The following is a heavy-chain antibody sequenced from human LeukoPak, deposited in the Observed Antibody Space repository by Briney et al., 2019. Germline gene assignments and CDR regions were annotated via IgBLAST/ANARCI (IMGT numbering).Heavy chain of an antibody. CDR3: ARGDY. CDR1: GASISSVGYY. CDR2: ISYTGSS. V-gene: IGHV4-31*03. Sequence: SQTLSLTCTVSGASISSVGYYWSWIRQHPGKGLEWIGFISYTGSSYYNSSLQSRVLISRDTFRNQFSLKMNSVIVADTAMYYCARGDYWGRGTLVTVSS. J-gene: IGHJ4*02.